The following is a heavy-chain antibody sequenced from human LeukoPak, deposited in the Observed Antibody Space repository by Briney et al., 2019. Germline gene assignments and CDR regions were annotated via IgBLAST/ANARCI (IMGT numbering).Heavy chain of an antibody. D-gene: IGHD6-6*01. Sequence: SETLSLTCAVSGGSISSGGYSWSWIRQPPGKGLEWIGYIYHSGSTYYNPSLKSRVTISVDRSKNQFSLKLSSVTAADTAVYYCARLRLGEYSSSYYFDYWGQGTLVTVSS. J-gene: IGHJ4*02. CDR2: IYHSGST. CDR3: ARLRLGEYSSSYYFDY. V-gene: IGHV4-30-2*01. CDR1: GGSISSGGYS.